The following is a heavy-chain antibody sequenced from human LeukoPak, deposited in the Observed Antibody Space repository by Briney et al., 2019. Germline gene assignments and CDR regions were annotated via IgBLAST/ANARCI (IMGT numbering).Heavy chain of an antibody. V-gene: IGHV3-15*01. Sequence: GGSLRLSCAVSGFTFINAWMGWVRQAPGKRLEWVGQIKRTNQGGTTEYAAPVKGRFTISRDDSKNTLYLQMNSVKIEDTAVYYCTTDWTLRGQGSLVTVSS. CDR2: IKRTNQGGTT. J-gene: IGHJ4*02. CDR1: GFTFINAW. D-gene: IGHD3/OR15-3a*01. CDR3: TTDWTL.